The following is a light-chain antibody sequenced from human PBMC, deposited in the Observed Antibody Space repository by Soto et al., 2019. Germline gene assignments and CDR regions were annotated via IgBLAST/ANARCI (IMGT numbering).Light chain of an antibody. J-gene: IGLJ3*02. CDR3: SSYTDTTTVV. Sequence: QSALTQPASVSGSPGQSITISCTGTSSDIGNYNYVTWYQQHPGKAPKVVIYDVTNRPSGVSNRFSGSKPGNTASLTISGLQAEDEAAYYCSSYTDTTTVVFGGGTKVTVL. V-gene: IGLV2-14*01. CDR2: DVT. CDR1: SSDIGNYNY.